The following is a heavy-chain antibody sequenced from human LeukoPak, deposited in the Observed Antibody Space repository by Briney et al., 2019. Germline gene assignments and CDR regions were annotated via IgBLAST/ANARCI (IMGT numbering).Heavy chain of an antibody. Sequence: ASVKVSCKASGYTFTGYYMHWVRQAPGQGLEWMGWINPNSGGTNYAQKFQGRVTMTRDTSISTAYMELSWLRSDDTTVYYCARRLDDAFDIWGQGTMVTVSS. J-gene: IGHJ3*02. CDR2: INPNSGGT. CDR1: GYTFTGYY. V-gene: IGHV1-2*02. CDR3: ARRLDDAFDI.